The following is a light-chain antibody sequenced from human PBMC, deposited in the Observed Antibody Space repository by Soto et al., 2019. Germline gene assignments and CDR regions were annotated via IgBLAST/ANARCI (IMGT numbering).Light chain of an antibody. Sequence: DIQMTQSPSTLSAYVGDRVTITCRASQSISSWLAWYQQKPGKAPKLLIYDSSSLESGVPSRFSGSGSGTEFTLTISSLQPDDFATYYCQQYNIYPITFGQGTRLEIK. CDR1: QSISSW. J-gene: IGKJ5*01. CDR3: QQYNIYPIT. CDR2: DSS. V-gene: IGKV1-5*01.